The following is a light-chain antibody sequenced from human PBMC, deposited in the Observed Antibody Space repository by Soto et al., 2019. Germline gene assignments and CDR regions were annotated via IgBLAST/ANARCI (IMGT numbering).Light chain of an antibody. J-gene: IGLJ1*01. CDR2: EVS. V-gene: IGLV2-23*02. CDR1: SSDVGGYDY. Sequence: QSVLTQPPSASGFPGQSVTISCTGTSSDVGGYDYVSWYQQQSGKAPKLMIYEVSKRPSGVSNRFSGSKSGNTASLTISGLQAEDKADYYCCSYAGSSTYVFGTGTKATVL. CDR3: CSYAGSSTYV.